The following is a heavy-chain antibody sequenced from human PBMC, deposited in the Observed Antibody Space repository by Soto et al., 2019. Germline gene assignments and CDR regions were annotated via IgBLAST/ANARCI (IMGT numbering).Heavy chain of an antibody. D-gene: IGHD6-13*01. CDR3: AHRHEGSSWDNWFDP. V-gene: IGHV2-5*02. Sequence: QITLKESGPTLVKPTQTLTLTCTFSGFSLSTSGVGVGWIRRPPGKALEWIALIYWDDDRRYTPSLKNRPTITKDTYKNQVLLTMTNIDPVDTATYYCAHRHEGSSWDNWFDPWGQGTLVTVSS. CDR1: GFSLSTSGVG. CDR2: IYWDDDR. J-gene: IGHJ5*02.